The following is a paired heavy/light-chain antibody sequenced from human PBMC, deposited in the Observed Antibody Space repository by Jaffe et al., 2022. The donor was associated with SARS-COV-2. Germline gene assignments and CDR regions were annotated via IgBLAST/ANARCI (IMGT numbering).Heavy chain of an antibody. CDR1: GFTFSDYY. Sequence: QVQLVESGGGLVKPGGSLRLSCAASGFTFSDYYMSWIRQAPGKGLEWVSYISSSGSTIYYADSVKGRFTISRDNAKNSLYLQMNSLRAEDTAVYYCARWMVRGDGFDPWGQGTLVTVSS. CDR3: ARWMVRGDGFDP. D-gene: IGHD3-10*01. CDR2: ISSSGSTI. V-gene: IGHV3-11*01. J-gene: IGHJ5*02.
Light chain of an antibody. CDR1: KLGDKY. J-gene: IGLJ1*01. Sequence: SYELTQPPSVSVSPGQTASITCSGDKLGDKYACWYQQKPGQSPVLVIYQDSKRPSGIPERFSGSNSGNTATLTISGTQAMDEADYYCQAWDSSTAGVFGTGTKVTVL. CDR2: QDS. CDR3: QAWDSSTAGV. V-gene: IGLV3-1*01.